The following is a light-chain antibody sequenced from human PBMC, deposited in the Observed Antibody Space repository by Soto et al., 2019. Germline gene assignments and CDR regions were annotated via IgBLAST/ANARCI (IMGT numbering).Light chain of an antibody. CDR3: QQYKYWPLT. Sequence: EVVMTQSPVTLSVSPGERATLSCRASQSVYGSLAWYQQKPGHAPRLLIHGASNRATDIPARFSGSGSGTEFSLTINGLQSDDFAVYYCQQYKYWPLTFGGGTKVEIK. V-gene: IGKV3-15*01. J-gene: IGKJ4*01. CDR1: QSVYGS. CDR2: GAS.